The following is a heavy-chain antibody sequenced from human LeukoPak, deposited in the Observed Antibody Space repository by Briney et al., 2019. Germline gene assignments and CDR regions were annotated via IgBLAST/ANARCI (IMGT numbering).Heavy chain of an antibody. CDR1: GFTFSSYW. CDR2: INSDGSST. J-gene: IGHJ3*02. CDR3: ARESAFDI. Sequence: GGSLRLSCAGSGFTFSSYWMHWVRQGPGKGLMWVSRINSDGSSTSYADSVKGRFTISRDNAKNTLYLQMNSLRAEDTAVYYCARESAFDIWGQGTTVTVSS. V-gene: IGHV3-74*01.